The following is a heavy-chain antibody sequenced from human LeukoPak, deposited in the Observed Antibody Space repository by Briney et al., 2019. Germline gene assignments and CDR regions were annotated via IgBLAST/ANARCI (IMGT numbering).Heavy chain of an antibody. V-gene: IGHV4-39*01. J-gene: IGHJ1*01. CDR2: IYCSGRT. CDR1: GDSVSRSDSY. CDR3: ARRRYYDGSGYLE. Sequence: PSETLSLTCSVSGDSVSRSDSYWDWIRQSPGKGLEWIGTIYCSGRTYYSPSLRSRVTMSVDPSNNQFSLNLRSVTAADTAVYYCARRRYYDGSGYLEWGQGTLLSVSS. D-gene: IGHD3-22*01.